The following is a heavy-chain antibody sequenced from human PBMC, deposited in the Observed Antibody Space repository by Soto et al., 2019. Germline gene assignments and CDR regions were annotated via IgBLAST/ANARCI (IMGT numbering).Heavy chain of an antibody. CDR2: INHSGST. J-gene: IGHJ6*02. CDR3: ARRNYDSSGYYHYYYGMDV. Sequence: PSETLSLTCAVYGGSGGSFSGYYWSWIRQPPGKGLEWIGEINHSGSTNYNPSLKSRVTISVDTSKNQFSLKLSSVTAADTAAYYCARRNYDSSGYYHYYYGMDVWGQGTTVTVSS. V-gene: IGHV4-34*01. D-gene: IGHD3-22*01. CDR1: GGSGGSFSGYY.